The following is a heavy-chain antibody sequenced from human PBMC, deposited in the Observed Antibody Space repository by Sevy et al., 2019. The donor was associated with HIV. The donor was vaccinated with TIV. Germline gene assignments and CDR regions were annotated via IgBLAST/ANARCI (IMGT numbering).Heavy chain of an antibody. CDR1: GFTFSSYW. D-gene: IGHD1-26*01. V-gene: IGHV3-7*03. Sequence: EGSLRLSCAASGFTFSSYWMTWVRQAPGKVLEWVANIVQDGSEKYYVDSVKGRFTISRDNAKNSLFLQMNSLRAEDTAVYYCARDKIGSYSYPNAFDIWGQGTMVTVSS. J-gene: IGHJ3*02. CDR2: IVQDGSEK. CDR3: ARDKIGSYSYPNAFDI.